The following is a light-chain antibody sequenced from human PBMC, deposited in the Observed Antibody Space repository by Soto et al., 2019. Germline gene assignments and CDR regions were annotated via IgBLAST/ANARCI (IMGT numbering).Light chain of an antibody. Sequence: QSVLTQPRSVSGSPGQSVTISCTGTSSDVGGYNYVSWYQQHPGKAPKLMIYDVSKRPSGVPDRFSGSKSGNTASLTISGLPGEEAEDYSCCSYAGSSTFGVVFGGGTKVTVL. J-gene: IGLJ2*01. CDR1: SSDVGGYNY. CDR2: DVS. V-gene: IGLV2-11*01. CDR3: CSYAGSSTFGVV.